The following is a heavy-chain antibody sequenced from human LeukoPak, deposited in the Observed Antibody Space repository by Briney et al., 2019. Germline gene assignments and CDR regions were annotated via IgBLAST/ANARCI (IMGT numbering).Heavy chain of an antibody. D-gene: IGHD2-2*01. V-gene: IGHV4-30-4*08. CDR2: IYYSGST. Sequence: SETLSLTCTVSGGSISSGDYYWSWIRQPPGKGLEWIGYIYYSGSTYYNPSLKSRVTISVDTSKNQFSLKLSSVTAADTAVYYCARAPIVVAGFYYYYYMDVWGKGTTVTVSS. CDR3: ARAPIVVAGFYYYYYMDV. J-gene: IGHJ6*03. CDR1: GGSISSGDYY.